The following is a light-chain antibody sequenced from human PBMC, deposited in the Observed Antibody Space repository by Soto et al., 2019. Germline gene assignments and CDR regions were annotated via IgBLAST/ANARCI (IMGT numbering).Light chain of an antibody. Sequence: EILLAQSPANLSLSPGDRATLSCKASQDVSIFLAWYQQKPGQAPRLLIHDASNRATGVPARFSGSGSGRDFTLTINSLEPEDFAVYYCQQRSTWLYTFGQGTKLEV. V-gene: IGKV3-11*02. J-gene: IGKJ2*01. CDR1: QDVSIF. CDR2: DAS. CDR3: QQRSTWLYT.